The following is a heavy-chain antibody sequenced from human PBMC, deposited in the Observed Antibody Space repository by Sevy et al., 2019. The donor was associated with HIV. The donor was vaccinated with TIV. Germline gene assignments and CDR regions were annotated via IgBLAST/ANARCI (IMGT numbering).Heavy chain of an antibody. V-gene: IGHV4-30-4*01. CDR2: IYYSGTT. Sequence: SETLSLTCTVSGGSISSGDYYWSWIRQSPGKGLEWIGYIYYSGTTYYNPSLKSRVTMSVDTSKNQFSLKLSFATAADTAVYFCARDCISTSPHNWFDPWGQGTLVTVSS. J-gene: IGHJ5*02. D-gene: IGHD2-2*01. CDR3: ARDCISTSPHNWFDP. CDR1: GGSISSGDYY.